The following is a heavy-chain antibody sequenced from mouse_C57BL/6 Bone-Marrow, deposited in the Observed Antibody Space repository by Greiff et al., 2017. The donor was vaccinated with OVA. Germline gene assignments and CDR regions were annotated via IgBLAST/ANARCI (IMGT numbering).Heavy chain of an antibody. D-gene: IGHD2-2*01. V-gene: IGHV2-2*01. J-gene: IGHJ1*03. CDR3: ARSPPIYYGYDRYFDV. CDR1: GFSLTSYG. CDR2: IWSGGST. Sequence: QVQLKESGPGLVQPSQSLSITCTVSGFSLTSYGVHWVRQSPGKGLEWLGVIWSGGSTDYNAAFISRLSISKDNSKSQVFFKMNSLQADDTAIYYCARSPPIYYGYDRYFDVWGTGTTVTVSS.